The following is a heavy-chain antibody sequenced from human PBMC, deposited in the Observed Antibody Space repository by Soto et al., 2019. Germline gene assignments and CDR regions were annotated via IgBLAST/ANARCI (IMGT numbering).Heavy chain of an antibody. D-gene: IGHD3-16*01. V-gene: IGHV4-4*07. CDR2: IWTSGSN. J-gene: IGHJ4*02. CDR1: GDSMSKYY. Sequence: QVQLQESGPGLVKPSETLSLTCNVSGDSMSKYYWSWVRQPAGKGLEWIGRIWTSGSNNYNPSLKSRVTMSIDTSNKHFSLDLKSVTAADTAVYYCARTVGAAYYFDFWGQGVLVTVSS. CDR3: ARTVGAAYYFDF.